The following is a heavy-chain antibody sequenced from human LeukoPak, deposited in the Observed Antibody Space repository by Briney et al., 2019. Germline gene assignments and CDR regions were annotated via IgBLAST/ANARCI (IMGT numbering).Heavy chain of an antibody. CDR2: IIPIFGTA. J-gene: IGHJ6*02. V-gene: IGHV1-69*13. CDR1: GGTFSSYA. CDR3: ARDSMVRGVPYYYYGMDV. Sequence: GASVKVSCKASGGTFSSYAISWVRQAPGQGLEWMGGIIPIFGTANYAQKFQGRVTITADESTSTAYMELSSLRSEDTAVYYCARDSMVRGVPYYYYGMDVWGQGTTVTVSS. D-gene: IGHD3-10*01.